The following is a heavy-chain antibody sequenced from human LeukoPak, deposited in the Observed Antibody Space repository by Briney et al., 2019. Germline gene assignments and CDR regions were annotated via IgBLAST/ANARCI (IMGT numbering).Heavy chain of an antibody. D-gene: IGHD3-22*01. Sequence: SETLSLTCTVSGGSISSDYWSWIRQPPGEGLEWIGYIYYSGSTNYNPSLKSRVTISVDTSKNQFSLKLSSVTAADTAVYYCARLHYDSSGYYYFDYWGQGTLVTVSS. V-gene: IGHV4-59*08. J-gene: IGHJ4*02. CDR2: IYYSGST. CDR1: GGSISSDY. CDR3: ARLHYDSSGYYYFDY.